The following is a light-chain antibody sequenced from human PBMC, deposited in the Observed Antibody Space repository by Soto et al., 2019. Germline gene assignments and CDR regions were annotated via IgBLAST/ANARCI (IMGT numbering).Light chain of an antibody. V-gene: IGLV2-14*01. CDR3: ISYTGKSASYV. CDR2: EVT. J-gene: IGLJ1*01. Sequence: QSALAQPASVSGSPGQSIAISFTGTSTDVGAYNYVAWYQQHPGKAPKLIIYEVTNRPSGVSYRFSASKSGNTASLTISGLHSEDEADYYCISYTGKSASYVFGPWTKVNVL. CDR1: STDVGAYNY.